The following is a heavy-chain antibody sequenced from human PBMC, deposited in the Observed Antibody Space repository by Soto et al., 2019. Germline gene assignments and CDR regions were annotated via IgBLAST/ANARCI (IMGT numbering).Heavy chain of an antibody. V-gene: IGHV3-74*01. CDR1: GFIFSSDW. D-gene: IGHD4-17*01. Sequence: GGSLRLSCAASGFIFSSDWMHWVRQAPGKGLVWVSRINTDGSATTYADSVKGRFTISRDNSKNTLYLQMNSLRAEDTAVYYCAKALSPYYYGDIDYWGQGTLVTVSS. CDR3: AKALSPYYYGDIDY. J-gene: IGHJ4*02. CDR2: INTDGSAT.